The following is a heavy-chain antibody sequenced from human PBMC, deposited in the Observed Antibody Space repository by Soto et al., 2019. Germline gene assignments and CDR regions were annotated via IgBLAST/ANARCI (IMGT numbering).Heavy chain of an antibody. V-gene: IGHV3-74*01. J-gene: IGHJ6*02. CDR2: INSDGSST. CDR1: GFTFSSYW. CDR3: ARDRVIDYGDYGWESDYYYYGMDV. Sequence: EVQLVESGGGLVQPGGSLRLSCAASGFTFSSYWMHWVRQAPGKGLVWVSRINSDGSSTSYADSVKGRFTISRDNAKNTLYRQMNSLRAEDTAVYYCARDRVIDYGDYGWESDYYYYGMDVWGQGTTVTVSS. D-gene: IGHD4-17*01.